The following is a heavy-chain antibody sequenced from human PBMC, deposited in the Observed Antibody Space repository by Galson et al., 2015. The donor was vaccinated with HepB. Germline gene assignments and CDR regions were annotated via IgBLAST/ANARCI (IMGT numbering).Heavy chain of an antibody. V-gene: IGHV3-30*03. CDR3: ARDVHYYEYIWGAYRSGGFDY. Sequence: SLRLGCAAAGFTFSSYAMHWGRQAPGKGLEWVAVISHDGNKKYYGDSGKGRFKISRDNSKNRLYVQMNSLRPEDTAVYHCARDVHYYEYIWGAYRSGGFDYWGQGTLVTVSA. J-gene: IGHJ4*02. CDR2: ISHDGNKK. CDR1: GFTFSSYA. D-gene: IGHD3-16*02.